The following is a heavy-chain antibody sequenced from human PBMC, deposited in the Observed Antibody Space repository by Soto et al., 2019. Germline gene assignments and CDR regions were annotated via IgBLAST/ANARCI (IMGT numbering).Heavy chain of an antibody. V-gene: IGHV1-2*04. Sequence: ASVKVSCKASGYTFTGYYMHWVRPAPGQGLEWMGWINPNSGGTNYAQKFQGWVTMTRDTSISTAYMELSRLRSDDTAVYYCARVVAAAADAFDIWGQGTMVTVSS. CDR2: INPNSGGT. CDR1: GYTFTGYY. J-gene: IGHJ3*02. CDR3: ARVVAAAADAFDI. D-gene: IGHD6-13*01.